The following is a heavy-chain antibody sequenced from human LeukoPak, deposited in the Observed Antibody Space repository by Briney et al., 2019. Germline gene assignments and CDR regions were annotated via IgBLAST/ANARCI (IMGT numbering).Heavy chain of an antibody. CDR3: ARDGLAVTTFEYFFDY. Sequence: GGSLRLSCAASGFTFSRYGMHWVRQAPGKGLEWVAFIRYDGSNKYYTDSVKGRFTISRDNSKNTLYLQMNNLRVEDTAVYYCARDGLAVTTFEYFFDYWGQGTLVTVS. J-gene: IGHJ4*02. CDR1: GFTFSRYG. D-gene: IGHD4-11*01. CDR2: IRYDGSNK. V-gene: IGHV3-30*02.